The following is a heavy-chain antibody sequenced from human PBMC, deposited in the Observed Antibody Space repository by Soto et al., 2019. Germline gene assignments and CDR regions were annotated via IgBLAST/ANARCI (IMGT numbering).Heavy chain of an antibody. V-gene: IGHV3-23*01. CDR2: ISGSGSST. Sequence: GGCLRLSXAASGFTFSSYAMSWVRQAPGKGLEWVSGISGSGSSTYYADSVKGRFTISRDNSKNTLYLQVNSLRADDTAVYYCARRNWNYGAFDIWGQGTMVTVSS. J-gene: IGHJ3*02. D-gene: IGHD1-7*01. CDR3: ARRNWNYGAFDI. CDR1: GFTFSSYA.